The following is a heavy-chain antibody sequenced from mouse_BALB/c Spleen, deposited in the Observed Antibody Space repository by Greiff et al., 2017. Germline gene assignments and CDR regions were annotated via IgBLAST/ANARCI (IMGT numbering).Heavy chain of an antibody. CDR2: ISSGGSYT. J-gene: IGHJ3*01. V-gene: IGHV5-9-4*01. D-gene: IGHD2-3*01. CDR1: GFTFSSYA. Sequence: EVKVVESGGGLVKPGGSLKLSCAASGFTFSSYAMSWVRQSPEKRLEWVAEISSGGSYTYYPDTVTGRFTISRDNAKNTLYLEMSSLRSEDTAMYYCARGKIYDGYTWFAYWGQGTLVTVSA. CDR3: ARGKIYDGYTWFAY.